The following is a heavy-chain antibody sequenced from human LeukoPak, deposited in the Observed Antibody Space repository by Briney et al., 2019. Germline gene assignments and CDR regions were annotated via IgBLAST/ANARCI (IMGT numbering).Heavy chain of an antibody. CDR1: GGSIGSYY. CDR2: IYYSGST. D-gene: IGHD3-3*01. V-gene: IGHV4-59*01. J-gene: IGHJ4*02. Sequence: SETLSLTCTVSGGSIGSYYWSWLRQPPGKGLEWIGYIYYSGSTNYNPSLKSRVTISVDTSKNQFSLKLSSVTAADTAVYYCARVGYDFWSGYLDYWGQGTLVTVSS. CDR3: ARVGYDFWSGYLDY.